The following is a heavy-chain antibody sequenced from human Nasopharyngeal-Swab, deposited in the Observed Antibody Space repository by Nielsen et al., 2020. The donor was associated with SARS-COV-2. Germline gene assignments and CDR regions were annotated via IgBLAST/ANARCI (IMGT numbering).Heavy chain of an antibody. CDR3: ASDSRY. Sequence: GGSLRLSCAASGFTFSDYTMNWVRQAPGQGLEWVSSISSSGSYMYYTDSVKGRFTTSRDNAKNSLYLQMNSLRAEDTAVYYCASDSRYWGQGTLVTVSS. D-gene: IGHD2-2*01. CDR1: GFTFSDYT. V-gene: IGHV3-21*01. CDR2: ISSSGSYM. J-gene: IGHJ4*02.